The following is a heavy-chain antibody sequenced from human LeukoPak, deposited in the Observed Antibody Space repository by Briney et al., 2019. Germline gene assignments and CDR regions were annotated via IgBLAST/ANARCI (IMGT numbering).Heavy chain of an antibody. CDR2: VYHSGST. V-gene: IGHV4-38-2*02. CDR3: ARGGVVPAAIANWFDP. CDR1: GYSISTGYY. D-gene: IGHD2-2*01. J-gene: IGHJ5*02. Sequence: SETLSLTCTVSGYSISTGYYWGWIRQPPGKGLEWIGNVYHSGSTYYNPSLRSRVTISVDTSKNQSSLKLSSVTAADTAVYYCARGGVVPAAIANWFDPWGQGTLVTVSS.